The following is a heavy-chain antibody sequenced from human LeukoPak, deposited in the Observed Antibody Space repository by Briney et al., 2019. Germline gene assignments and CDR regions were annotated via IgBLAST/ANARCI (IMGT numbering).Heavy chain of an antibody. CDR2: IKQDGSEK. D-gene: IGHD3-3*02. CDR1: GFTFSTYW. CDR3: ARDLGLSQHLNWFDP. J-gene: IGHJ5*02. V-gene: IGHV3-7*05. Sequence: GGSLRLSCAASGFTFSTYWMSWVRQAPGKGLEWVANIKQDGSEKYYVDSAKGRFTISRDNAKNSLYLQMNSQRAEDTAVYFCARDLGLSQHLNWFDPWGQGTLVTVSS.